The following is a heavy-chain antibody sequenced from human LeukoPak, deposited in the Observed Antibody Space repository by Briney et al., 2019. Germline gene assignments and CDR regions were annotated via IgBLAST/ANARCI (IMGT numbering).Heavy chain of an antibody. J-gene: IGHJ5*02. V-gene: IGHV1-46*01. CDR2: INPSGGST. CDR3: ARERIAVAGKGFDP. D-gene: IGHD6-19*01. CDR1: GYTFTSYY. Sequence: GASVTVSCKASGYTFTSYYIHWVRQAPGQGLEWMGMINPSGGSTTYAQKFQGRVTMTRDMSTSTVYMELSSLRSEDTAVYYCARERIAVAGKGFDPWGQGTLVTVSS.